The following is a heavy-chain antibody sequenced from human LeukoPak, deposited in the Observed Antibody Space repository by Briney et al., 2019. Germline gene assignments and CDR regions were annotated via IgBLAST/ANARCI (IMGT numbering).Heavy chain of an antibody. Sequence: SVKVSCKASGYTFTNHAMHWVRQAPGQGLEWMGGIIPIFGTANYAQKFQGRVTITADESTSTAYMELSSLRSEDTAVYYCARAPDDSSGYLALTMDYWGQGTLVTVSS. CDR2: IIPIFGTA. J-gene: IGHJ4*02. V-gene: IGHV1-69*13. D-gene: IGHD3-22*01. CDR1: GYTFTNHA. CDR3: ARAPDDSSGYLALTMDY.